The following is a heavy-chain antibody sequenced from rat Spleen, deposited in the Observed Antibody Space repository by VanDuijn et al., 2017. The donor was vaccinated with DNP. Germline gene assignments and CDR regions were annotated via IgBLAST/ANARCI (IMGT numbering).Heavy chain of an antibody. Sequence: EVQLVESGGDLVQPGRSLKLFCAASGFTFSDYYMAWVRPAPTKDLEWVAYIRYDGGGTKYADSVKGRFTISRDNAKNTLYLQRNSLRSEDMATYYCVRWNSGHFDYWGQGVMVTVSS. CDR2: IRYDGGGT. V-gene: IGHV5-22*01. D-gene: IGHD4-3*01. J-gene: IGHJ2*01. CDR3: VRWNSGHFDY. CDR1: GFTFSDYY.